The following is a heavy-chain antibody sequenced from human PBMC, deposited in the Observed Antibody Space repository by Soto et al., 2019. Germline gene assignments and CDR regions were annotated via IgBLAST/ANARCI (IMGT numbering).Heavy chain of an antibody. CDR3: GRAPYSSGWWGLDY. CDR2: ISTDGSVT. J-gene: IGHJ4*02. D-gene: IGHD6-19*01. V-gene: IGHV3-74*01. CDR1: GLTFSSYW. Sequence: EVQLVESGGGLVQPGGSLRLSCAASGLTFSSYWMHWVRQAPGKGLVWVSRISTDGSVTTYADSVKGRFTISRDNAKNTLYLQMNSRRTEDTAVYYCGRAPYSSGWWGLDYWGQGTLVTVSS.